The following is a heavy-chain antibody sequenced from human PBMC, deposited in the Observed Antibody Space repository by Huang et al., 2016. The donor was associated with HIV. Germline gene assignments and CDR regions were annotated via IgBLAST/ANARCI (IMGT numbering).Heavy chain of an antibody. D-gene: IGHD6-6*01. J-gene: IGHJ4*02. CDR3: ARRFSSSSGYFDY. CDR2: IFPDDSDT. Sequence: VQLVQSGAGVKKPGESLKISCKGSGYSFSSYWIAWVRQMPGKGLEWMGSIFPDDSDTTYSPSFEGQVTISADKSIGTAYLQWSSLKASDTAMYYCARRFSSSSGYFDYWGQGSLVTVSS. V-gene: IGHV5-51*01. CDR1: GYSFSSYW.